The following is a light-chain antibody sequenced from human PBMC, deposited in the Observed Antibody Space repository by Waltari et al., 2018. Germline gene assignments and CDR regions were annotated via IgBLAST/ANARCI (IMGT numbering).Light chain of an antibody. V-gene: IGLV2-14*01. CDR3: SSYSTTFTVV. CDR2: EVT. Sequence: QSALTQPASVSGSLGQSISISCPGTSNDVGAHNLASWYQQYPGRAPKLLIYEVTNRPSGIPSRFSGSMSGSKAALTLSGLQSEDEAEYYCSSYSTTFTVVFGGGTKVTV. CDR1: SNDVGAHNL. J-gene: IGLJ2*01.